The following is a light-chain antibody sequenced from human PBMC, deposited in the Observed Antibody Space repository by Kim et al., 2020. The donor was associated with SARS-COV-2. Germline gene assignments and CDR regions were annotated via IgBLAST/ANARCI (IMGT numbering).Light chain of an antibody. CDR3: SSYTSSSTLVV. V-gene: IGLV2-14*03. CDR2: DVS. J-gene: IGLJ2*01. Sequence: QSITISCSGNSSDVGGYNYVSWYQQHPGKAPKLMIYDVSNRPSGVSNRFSGSKSANTASLTISGLQAEDEADYYCSSYTSSSTLVVFGGGTKLTVL. CDR1: SSDVGGYNY.